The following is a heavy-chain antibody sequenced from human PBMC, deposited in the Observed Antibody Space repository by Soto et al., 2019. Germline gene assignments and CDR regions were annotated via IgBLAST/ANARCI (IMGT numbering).Heavy chain of an antibody. V-gene: IGHV3-48*02. CDR1: GFTFSSYS. Sequence: GGSQRLSCAASGFTFSSYSMNWVRQAPGKGLEWVSYISSSSSTIYYADSVKGRFTISRDNAKNSLYLQMNSLRDEDTAVYYCARDGKQWLVEYFQHWGQGTLVTVSS. J-gene: IGHJ1*01. CDR2: ISSSSSTI. CDR3: ARDGKQWLVEYFQH. D-gene: IGHD6-19*01.